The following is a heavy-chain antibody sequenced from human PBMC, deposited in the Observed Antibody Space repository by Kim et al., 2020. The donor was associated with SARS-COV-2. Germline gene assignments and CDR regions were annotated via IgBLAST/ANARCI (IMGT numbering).Heavy chain of an antibody. CDR1: GITFRSYV. Sequence: GGSLRLSCAASGITFRSYVMNWVRQAPGKGLEWVSIISSSGATTNYADSVKGRFTISRDNSKNTLYLEMNSLGAEDTAIYYCAKRGSSGYGDFWGQGTLV. CDR2: ISSSGATT. CDR3: AKRGSSGYGDF. J-gene: IGHJ4*02. D-gene: IGHD5-12*01. V-gene: IGHV3-23*01.